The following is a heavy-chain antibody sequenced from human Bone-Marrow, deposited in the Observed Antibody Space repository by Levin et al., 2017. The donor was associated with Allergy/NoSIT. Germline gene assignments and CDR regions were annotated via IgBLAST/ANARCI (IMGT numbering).Heavy chain of an antibody. CDR3: ARDRLEYSSTSDHYFGMDV. J-gene: IGHJ6*02. CDR1: GYTFTNYD. V-gene: IGHV1-8*01. CDR2: VNTNSRNT. D-gene: IGHD5-18*01. Sequence: GASVKVSCKASGYTFTNYDINWVRQATGRGLEWMGWVNTNSRNTAYAQKFQGRVTLTRDTSTNTAYMELRSLDSDDTAVYYCARDRLEYSSTSDHYFGMDVWGQGTTVTVSS.